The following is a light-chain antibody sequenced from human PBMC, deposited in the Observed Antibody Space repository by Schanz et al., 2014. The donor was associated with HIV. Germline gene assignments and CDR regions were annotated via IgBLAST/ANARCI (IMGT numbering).Light chain of an antibody. Sequence: QSALTQPPSASGSPGQSVTISCTGTSSDVGAYNYVSWYQQHPGKAPKLMIYEVTKRPSGVPDRFSGSKSGNTASLTISGLQAGDEADYYCNSYTSSNTRVFGGGPKLTVL. J-gene: IGLJ3*02. V-gene: IGLV2-8*01. CDR2: EVT. CDR1: SSDVGAYNY. CDR3: NSYTSSNTRV.